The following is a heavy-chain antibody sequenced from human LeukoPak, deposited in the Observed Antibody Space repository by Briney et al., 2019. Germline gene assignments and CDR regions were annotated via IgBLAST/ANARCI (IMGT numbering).Heavy chain of an antibody. CDR2: VHLDGRT. Sequence: KTSETLSLTCGVSGGSVSSTNWWTWIRQPPGKGLEWIGEVHLDGRTNFNPSLKSRVTISLDTSKIQFSLKLSSVTAADTAVYYCARGDRAYAYWGQGTLVTVSS. CDR1: GGSVSSTNW. CDR3: ARGDRAYAY. D-gene: IGHD5-12*01. J-gene: IGHJ4*02. V-gene: IGHV4-4*02.